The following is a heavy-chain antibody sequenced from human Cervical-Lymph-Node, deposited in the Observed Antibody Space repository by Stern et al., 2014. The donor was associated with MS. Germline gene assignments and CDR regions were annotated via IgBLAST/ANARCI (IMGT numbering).Heavy chain of an antibody. Sequence: QMQLVQSGAEVKKTGSSVKVSCKASGYIFTYRYLHWVRQAPGQALEWMGWITPYNGNTNYAQRFQDRVTISSDLSMSTAYMELSSLRSDDTAIYYCARSARYDDSGAYNMDVWGQGTTVTVSS. J-gene: IGHJ6*03. CDR2: ITPYNGNT. CDR3: ARSARYDDSGAYNMDV. D-gene: IGHD1-1*01. V-gene: IGHV1-45*02. CDR1: GYIFTYRY.